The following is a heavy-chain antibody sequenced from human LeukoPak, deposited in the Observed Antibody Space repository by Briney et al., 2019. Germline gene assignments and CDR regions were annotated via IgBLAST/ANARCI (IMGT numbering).Heavy chain of an antibody. Sequence: ASVKVSCKTSGYTFNDYDINWVRQAPGQGLEWMGRIIPILGIANYAQKFQGRVTITADKSTSTAYMELSSLRSEDTAVYYCARSHELRYFDWLLDYWGQGTLVTVSS. CDR3: ARSHELRYFDWLLDY. V-gene: IGHV1-69*04. J-gene: IGHJ4*02. CDR2: IIPILGIA. D-gene: IGHD3-9*01. CDR1: GYTFNDYD.